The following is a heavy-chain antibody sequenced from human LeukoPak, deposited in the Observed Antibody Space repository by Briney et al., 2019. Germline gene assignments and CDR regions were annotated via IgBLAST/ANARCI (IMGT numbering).Heavy chain of an antibody. Sequence: GGSLRLSRAASGFSFSTTWMHWVRQAPGKGLVWVSRINSDGSSTIYADSVKGRFTISRDNSKNKLYLLMNSLRAEDTAVYYCAKDFVTVTGLVNYFDYWGQGTLVTVSS. V-gene: IGHV3-74*01. CDR2: INSDGSST. D-gene: IGHD6-19*01. CDR1: GFSFSTTW. J-gene: IGHJ4*02. CDR3: AKDFVTVTGLVNYFDY.